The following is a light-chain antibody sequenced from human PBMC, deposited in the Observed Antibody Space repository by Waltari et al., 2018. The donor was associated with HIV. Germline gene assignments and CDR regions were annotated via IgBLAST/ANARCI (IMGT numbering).Light chain of an antibody. V-gene: IGLV2-8*01. CDR1: SSAFGCYNY. J-gene: IGLJ2*01. CDR2: EVS. CDR3: SSYAGSNNFMPR. Sequence: QSALTQPPSASGSPGQSVTIPCTGTSSAFGCYNYFYCYQQHPGKAPKLMIYEVSKRPSGVPDRFSGSKSGNTASLTVSGLQAEDEADYYCSSYAGSNNFMPRFGGGTKLTVL.